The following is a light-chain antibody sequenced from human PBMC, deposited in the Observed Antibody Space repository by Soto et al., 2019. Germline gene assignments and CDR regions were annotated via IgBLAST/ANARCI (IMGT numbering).Light chain of an antibody. Sequence: DIQMTQSPSTLSASVGDRVTITCRASQSISVWLAWYQQKAGKAPNLLIYKSSRLESGVPSRFSGSGSETEFTITISGLQPGDSATYYCQQYNSYSPWTFGPGTKVDIK. CDR2: KSS. V-gene: IGKV1-5*03. CDR3: QQYNSYSPWT. J-gene: IGKJ1*01. CDR1: QSISVW.